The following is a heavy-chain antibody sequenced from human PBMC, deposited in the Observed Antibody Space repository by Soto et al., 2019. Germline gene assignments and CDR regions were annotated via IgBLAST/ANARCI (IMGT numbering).Heavy chain of an antibody. J-gene: IGHJ4*02. V-gene: IGHV3-23*01. CDR3: AKETVWDIVVVPAATWYFDY. D-gene: IGHD2-2*01. CDR1: GFTFSSYS. Sequence: GGSLRLSWGASGFTFSSYSMSWVRKAPGKGLEWVSAISGSGGSTYYADSVKGRFTISRDNSKNTLYLQMNSLRAEDTAVYYCAKETVWDIVVVPAATWYFDYWGQGTLVTVSS. CDR2: ISGSGGST.